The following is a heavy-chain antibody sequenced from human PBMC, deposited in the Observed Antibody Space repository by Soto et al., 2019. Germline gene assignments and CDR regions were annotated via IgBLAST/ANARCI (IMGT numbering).Heavy chain of an antibody. D-gene: IGHD3-16*02. CDR1: GYTFTSYD. CDR3: ARGPGSYYDYVWGSYRYTYYFDY. CDR2: MNPNSGNT. V-gene: IGHV1-8*01. J-gene: IGHJ4*02. Sequence: QVQLVQSGAEVKKPGASVKVSCKASGYTFTSYDINWVRQATGQGLEWMGWMNPNSGNTGYAQKFQGRVTMTRNTSISTAYMELSSLRSEDTAVYYCARGPGSYYDYVWGSYRYTYYFDYWGQGTLVTVSS.